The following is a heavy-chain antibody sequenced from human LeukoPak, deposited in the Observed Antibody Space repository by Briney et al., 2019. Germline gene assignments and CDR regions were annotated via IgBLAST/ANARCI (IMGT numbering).Heavy chain of an antibody. CDR2: IRSKANSYAT. Sequence: GGSPRLSCAASGFTFSGSAMHWVRQASGKGLEWVGRIRSKANSYATAYAASVKGRFTISRDDSKNTAYLQMNSLKTEDTAVYYCTRHFDIAAAAADYWGQGTLVTVSS. J-gene: IGHJ4*02. V-gene: IGHV3-73*01. D-gene: IGHD6-13*01. CDR1: GFTFSGSA. CDR3: TRHFDIAAAAADY.